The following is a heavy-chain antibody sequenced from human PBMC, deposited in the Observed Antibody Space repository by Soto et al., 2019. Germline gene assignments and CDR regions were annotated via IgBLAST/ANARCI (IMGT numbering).Heavy chain of an antibody. D-gene: IGHD2-15*01. CDR2: ISGSGGST. J-gene: IGHJ4*02. Sequence: EVQLLESGGGLVQPGGSLRLSCAASGFTVSSYAMSWVRQAPGKGLEWVSAISGSGGSTYYADSVKGRFTISRDNSKNTLYLQMNSLRAEDTAVYYCAKVEMATIDFDYWGQGTLVTVSS. CDR1: GFTVSSYA. V-gene: IGHV3-23*01. CDR3: AKVEMATIDFDY.